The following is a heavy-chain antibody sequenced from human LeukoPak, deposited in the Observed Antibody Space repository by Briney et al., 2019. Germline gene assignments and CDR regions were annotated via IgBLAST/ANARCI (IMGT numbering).Heavy chain of an antibody. J-gene: IGHJ4*02. D-gene: IGHD6-6*01. V-gene: IGHV4-30-2*01. CDR2: IYHSGST. Sequence: SQTLSLTCTVSGGSISSGGYYWSWIRQPPGKGLEWIGYIYHSGSTYYNPSLKSRVTISVDRSKNQFSLKLSSVTAADTAVYYCARGGAARVLAYWGQGTLVTVSS. CDR1: GGSISSGGYY. CDR3: ARGGAARVLAY.